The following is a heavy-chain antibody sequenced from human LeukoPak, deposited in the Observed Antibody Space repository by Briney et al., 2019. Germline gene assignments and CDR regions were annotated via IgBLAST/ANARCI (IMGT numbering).Heavy chain of an antibody. D-gene: IGHD3-22*01. CDR3: AKSLSVTMIVPNWFDP. J-gene: IGHJ5*02. V-gene: IGHV3-23*01. CDR2: ISGSGDNT. Sequence: GGSLRLSCAASGFTFSSYAMSWVRQAPGKELEWVSGISGSGDNTYYADSMKGRFTISRDNSKNTLYLQMNSLRAEDTAVYYCAKSLSVTMIVPNWFDPWGQGTLVLVSS. CDR1: GFTFSSYA.